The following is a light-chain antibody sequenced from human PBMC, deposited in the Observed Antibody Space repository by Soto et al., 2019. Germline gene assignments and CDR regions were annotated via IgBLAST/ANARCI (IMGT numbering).Light chain of an antibody. J-gene: IGKJ4*01. V-gene: IGKV3-11*01. CDR3: QQRTSWPT. Sequence: EIVLTQSPATLSLSPGDRATLSCRASQSVTSSLAWFQQKPGQAPRLLIYDVSRRATAIPARFSGSGSGTDFTLTSSSLEPEDFAVYYCQQRTSWPTFGGGTKVEIQ. CDR1: QSVTSS. CDR2: DVS.